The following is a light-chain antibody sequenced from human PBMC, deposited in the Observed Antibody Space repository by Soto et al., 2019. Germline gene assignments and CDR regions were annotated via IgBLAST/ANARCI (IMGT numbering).Light chain of an antibody. CDR1: SSDVGGYNY. CDR3: RYYTSSGTRV. Sequence: QSALTQPASVSGSPGQSIAISCTGTSSDVGGYNYVSWYQQNPGKAPKLMIYDVSNRPSGVSHRFSGSKSGNTASLTISGLPDEDEDDYYCRYYTSSGTRVFGTGTKLTVL. CDR2: DVS. V-gene: IGLV2-14*01. J-gene: IGLJ1*01.